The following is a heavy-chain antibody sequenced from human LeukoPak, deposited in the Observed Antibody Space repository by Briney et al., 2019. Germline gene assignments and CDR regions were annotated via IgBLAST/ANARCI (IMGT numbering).Heavy chain of an antibody. D-gene: IGHD6-19*01. CDR3: ARVVAVAEGFDY. CDR1: GFTFSSYE. Sequence: GGSLRLSCAASGFTFSSYEMNWVRQAPGKGLEWVSYISSSGSTIYYADSVKGRFTISRDNAKNSLYLQMNSLRAEDTAVYYCARVVAVAEGFDYWGQGTLVTVSS. V-gene: IGHV3-48*03. J-gene: IGHJ4*02. CDR2: ISSSGSTI.